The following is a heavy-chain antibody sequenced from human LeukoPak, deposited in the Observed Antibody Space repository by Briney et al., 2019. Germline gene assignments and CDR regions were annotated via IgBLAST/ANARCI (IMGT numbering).Heavy chain of an antibody. J-gene: IGHJ4*02. CDR2: IDGSGGTT. CDR3: AKAIGEYCSGGSCYRVLDY. V-gene: IGHV3-23*01. CDR1: GFPFNNYV. Sequence: GGPLRLSCAASGFPFNNYVMTWVPQAPGKGLEWVSTIDGSGGTTHYADSMKARFTISRDNSKNTLCLQMNALRAEDTALYYCAKAIGEYCSGGSCYRVLDYWGQGALVTVSS. D-gene: IGHD2-15*01.